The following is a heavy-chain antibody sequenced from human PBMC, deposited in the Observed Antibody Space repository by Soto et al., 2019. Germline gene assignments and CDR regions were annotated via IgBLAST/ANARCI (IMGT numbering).Heavy chain of an antibody. J-gene: IGHJ6*03. D-gene: IGHD4-4*01. CDR3: ARLCVNETTALPPFYYYYVDV. V-gene: IGHV4-34*01. CDR1: GGSFSGYY. Sequence: SETLSLTCAVYGGSFSGYYWSWIRQPPGKGLEWIGEINHSGSTNYNPSLKSQVTISVDTSKTQFSLKLSSVTAADTAVYYCARLCVNETTALPPFYYYYVDVWGQGTTVTVSS. CDR2: INHSGST.